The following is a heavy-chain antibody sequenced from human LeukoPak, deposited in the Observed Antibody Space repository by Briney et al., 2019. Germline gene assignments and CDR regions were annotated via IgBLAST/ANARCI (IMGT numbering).Heavy chain of an antibody. CDR1: GGSISSDY. J-gene: IGHJ4*02. Sequence: PSETLSLTCTVSGGSISSDYWSWIRQAPGKGLEWIGHSNYIGITNYNPSLESRVTISVDTSKNQFSLKVTSVTAADTAVYYCARGVGATHFDYWGQGTLVSVSS. CDR3: ARGVGATHFDY. V-gene: IGHV4-59*01. D-gene: IGHD1-26*01. CDR2: SNYIGIT.